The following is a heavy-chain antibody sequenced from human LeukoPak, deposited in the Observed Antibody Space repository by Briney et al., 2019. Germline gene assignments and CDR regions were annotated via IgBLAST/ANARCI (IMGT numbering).Heavy chain of an antibody. CDR2: MNPHRGNT. Sequence: ASVKVSCKASVYTFTRYDINCVREATGQGREWMGWMNPHRGNTGYAQKFQGRGTMTRNTSISTAYMELSSLRSEDTAVYYCALIVVVPANGDWFDPWGQGTLVTVSS. J-gene: IGHJ5*02. CDR1: VYTFTRYD. D-gene: IGHD2-2*01. V-gene: IGHV1-8*01. CDR3: ALIVVVPANGDWFDP.